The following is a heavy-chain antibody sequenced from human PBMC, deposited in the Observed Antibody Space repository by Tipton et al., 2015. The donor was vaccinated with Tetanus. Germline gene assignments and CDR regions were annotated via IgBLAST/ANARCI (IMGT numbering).Heavy chain of an antibody. CDR2: ISGSSGDI. J-gene: IGHJ4*02. V-gene: IGHV3-11*01. Sequence: SLRLSCAASGFILRDYYMGWIRQAPGKGLEWVSYISGSSGDIYHAGSVKGRFTTSRDNAKWSLYLQLDNLRAEDTAVYYCAAALPGAPPPYWGQGTLVTVSS. CDR3: AAALPGAPPPY. CDR1: GFILRDYY. D-gene: IGHD6-25*01.